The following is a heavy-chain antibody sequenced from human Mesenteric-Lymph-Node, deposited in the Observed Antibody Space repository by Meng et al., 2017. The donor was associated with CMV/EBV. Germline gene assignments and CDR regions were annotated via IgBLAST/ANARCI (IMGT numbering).Heavy chain of an antibody. V-gene: IGHV3-30*02. J-gene: IGHJ3*02. CDR3: AKDWETANAFDI. D-gene: IGHD1-26*01. CDR1: GFTFSSYG. CDR2: IRYDGSNK. Sequence: GESLKISCAASGFTFSSYGMHWVRQAPGKGLEWVAFIRYDGSNKYYADSVKGRFTISRDNSKNTLYLQMNSLRAEDTAVYYCAKDWETANAFDIWGQGTMVTVSS.